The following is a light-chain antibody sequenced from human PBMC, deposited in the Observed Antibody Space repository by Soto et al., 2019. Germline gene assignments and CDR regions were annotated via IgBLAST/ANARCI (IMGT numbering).Light chain of an antibody. CDR2: DAS. CDR3: QQYDNLMYT. Sequence: IQMTQSPSSLSASVGDRVTVTCQASQDISNYLNWYQQKPGKAPKLLIYDASNLETGVPSRFSGSGSGTDVTFTISSLQPEDIAAYYCQQYDNLMYTFGQGTKLEIK. J-gene: IGKJ2*01. V-gene: IGKV1-33*01. CDR1: QDISNY.